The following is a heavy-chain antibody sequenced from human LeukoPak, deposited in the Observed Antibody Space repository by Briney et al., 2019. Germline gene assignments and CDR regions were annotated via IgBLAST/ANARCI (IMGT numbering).Heavy chain of an antibody. CDR1: GFTFSDYY. D-gene: IGHD1-26*01. V-gene: IGHV3-23*01. J-gene: IGHJ4*02. Sequence: PGGSLRLSCAASGFTFSDYYMRWIRQAPGKGLEWVSAISGSGGSTYYADSVKGRFTISRDNSKNTLYLQMNSLRAEDTAVYYCAKAWWELPEGYYFDYWGQGTLVTVSS. CDR2: ISGSGGST. CDR3: AKAWWELPEGYYFDY.